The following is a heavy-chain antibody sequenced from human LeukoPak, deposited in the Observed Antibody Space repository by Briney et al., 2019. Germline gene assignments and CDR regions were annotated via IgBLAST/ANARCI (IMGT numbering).Heavy chain of an antibody. Sequence: LSGGSLRLSCAVSGFTFSSYAMNWVRQAPGKGLEWVSYLSGSSSTIYYADSVKGRFTISRDNDKNSLFLQMNSLGDEDTAVYYCARGRYGDYLFDYWGQGTLVTVSS. V-gene: IGHV3-48*02. J-gene: IGHJ4*02. CDR2: LSGSSSTI. D-gene: IGHD4-17*01. CDR1: GFTFSSYA. CDR3: ARGRYGDYLFDY.